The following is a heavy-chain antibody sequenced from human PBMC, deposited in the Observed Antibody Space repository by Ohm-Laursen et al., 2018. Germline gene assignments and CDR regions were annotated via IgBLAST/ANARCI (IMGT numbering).Heavy chain of an antibody. V-gene: IGHV3-23*01. D-gene: IGHD2-15*01. CDR1: GFTFSSYA. CDR3: AKECSGGSCYLDY. Sequence: SLRLSCTASGFTFSSYAMSWVRQAPGKGLEWVSAISGSGGSTYYADSVKGRFTIFRDNSKNTLYLQMNSLSAEDTAMYYCAKECSGGSCYLDYWGQGTLVTVSS. CDR2: ISGSGGST. J-gene: IGHJ4*02.